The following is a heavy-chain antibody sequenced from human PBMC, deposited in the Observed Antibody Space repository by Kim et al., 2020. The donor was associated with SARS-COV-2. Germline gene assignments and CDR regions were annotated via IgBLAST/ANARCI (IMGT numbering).Heavy chain of an antibody. Sequence: YAQKFQGRVTMTRDTSTSTVYMELSSLRSEDTAVYYCARTDYYDGGDSDYWGQGTLVTVSS. CDR3: ARTDYYDGGDSDY. D-gene: IGHD3-22*01. J-gene: IGHJ4*02. V-gene: IGHV1-46*01.